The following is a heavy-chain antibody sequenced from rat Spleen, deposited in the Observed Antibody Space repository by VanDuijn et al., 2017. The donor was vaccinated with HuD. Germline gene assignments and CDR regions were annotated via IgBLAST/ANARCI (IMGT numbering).Heavy chain of an antibody. CDR2: IIYDESRT. J-gene: IGHJ2*01. CDR3: AARDGGYPY. V-gene: IGHV5S10*01. CDR1: GFTFSDYN. D-gene: IGHD1-11*01. Sequence: EVQLVESGGGLVQPGRSLKLSCAASGFTFSDYNMAWVRQVPRKGLEWVATIIYDESRTYYRDSVKGRFTLSRDNAKSTLYLQMDSLRSEDTATYYCAARDGGYPYWGQGVMVTVSS.